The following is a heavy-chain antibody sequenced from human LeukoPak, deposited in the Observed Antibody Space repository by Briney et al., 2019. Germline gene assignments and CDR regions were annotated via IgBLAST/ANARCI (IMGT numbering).Heavy chain of an antibody. D-gene: IGHD1-26*01. CDR1: GFTFSSYE. CDR2: ISSSGRTI. J-gene: IGHJ6*03. V-gene: IGHV3-48*03. CDR3: ARDPYSGSYSADVYYYYMDV. Sequence: GGSLRLSCAASGFTFSSYEMNWVRQAPGKGLEWVSYISSSGRTIYYADSMKGRFTISRDNAKNSLYLQMNSLTAEDTAVYYCARDPYSGSYSADVYYYYMDVWGKGTTVTVSS.